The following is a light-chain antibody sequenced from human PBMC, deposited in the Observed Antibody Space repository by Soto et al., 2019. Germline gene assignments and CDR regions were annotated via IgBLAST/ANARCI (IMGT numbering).Light chain of an antibody. CDR1: SSDIGDYKY. V-gene: IGLV2-14*01. CDR2: EVS. CDR3: SSYTTSNTPLYV. Sequence: QSALTQPASVSGSPGQSITISCTGTSSDIGDYKYVSWYQQHPGNPPKLMIYEVSNRPSGVSNRFSGSQSGNTASLTISGLQAEDEANYYCSSYTTSNTPLYVFGTGTKLTVL. J-gene: IGLJ1*01.